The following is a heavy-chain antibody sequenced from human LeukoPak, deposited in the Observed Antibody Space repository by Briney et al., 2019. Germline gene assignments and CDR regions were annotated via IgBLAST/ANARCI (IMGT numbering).Heavy chain of an antibody. D-gene: IGHD3-22*01. V-gene: IGHV1-46*01. Sequence: ASVRVSCKASGYTFARYYIHWVRQAPGQGLEWMGIINPSGGSTRYAQKFQGRVTMTRDTSTSTVYMELSSLRSDDTDVYYCARGGYYDSSGSFDPWGQGTLVTVSS. CDR3: ARGGYYDSSGSFDP. CDR1: GYTFARYY. CDR2: INPSGGST. J-gene: IGHJ5*02.